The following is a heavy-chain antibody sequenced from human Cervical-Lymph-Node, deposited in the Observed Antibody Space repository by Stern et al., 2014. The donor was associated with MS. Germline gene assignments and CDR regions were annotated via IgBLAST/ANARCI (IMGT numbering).Heavy chain of an antibody. J-gene: IGHJ4*01. CDR2: IYYSGST. Sequence: QLQLQESGPGLVKPSETLSLTCTVSGGSITNYYWSWIRQPPGKGLEWIGYIYYSGSTNYNPSLKSRVTISVETSKNQFSLKLSSVTAADTAVYYCARDKGMFFLWGKGTMVTVSS. CDR1: GGSITNYY. D-gene: IGHD2/OR15-2a*01. V-gene: IGHV4-59*01. CDR3: ARDKGMFFL.